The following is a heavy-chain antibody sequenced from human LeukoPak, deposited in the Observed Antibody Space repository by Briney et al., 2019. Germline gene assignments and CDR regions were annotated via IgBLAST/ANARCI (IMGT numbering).Heavy chain of an antibody. Sequence: PSETLSLTCTVSGGSISSSSYYWGWIRQPPGKGLEWIGSIYYSGSTYYNPSLKSRVTIPVDTSKNQFSLKLSSVTAADTAVYYCARSPIRKAGAAGSLGRFDPWGQGTLVTVSS. CDR1: GGSISSSSYY. CDR2: IYYSGST. CDR3: ARSPIRKAGAAGSLGRFDP. V-gene: IGHV4-39*01. D-gene: IGHD6-13*01. J-gene: IGHJ5*02.